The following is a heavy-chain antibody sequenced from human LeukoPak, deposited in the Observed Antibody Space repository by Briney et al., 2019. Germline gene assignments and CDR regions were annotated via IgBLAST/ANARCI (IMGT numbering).Heavy chain of an antibody. CDR2: ISSSSSTI. CDR1: GFTFSSYA. J-gene: IGHJ4*02. CDR3: ARKPGIAVAGTFDY. V-gene: IGHV3-48*01. D-gene: IGHD6-19*01. Sequence: PGGSLRLSCAASGFTFSSYAMSWVRQAPGKGLEWVSYISSSSSTIYYADSVKGRFTISRDNAKNSLYLQMNSLRAEDTAVYYCARKPGIAVAGTFDYWGQGTLVTVSS.